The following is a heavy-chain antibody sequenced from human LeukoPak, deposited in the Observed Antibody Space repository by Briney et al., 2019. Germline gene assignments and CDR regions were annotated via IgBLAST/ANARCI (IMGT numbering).Heavy chain of an antibody. Sequence: GGSLRLSCAASGFTFSSYAMSWVRQAPGKGLEWVSVIYGGGNIYYADSVKGRFTISRDNSRNTLYLQMNSLRAEDTAVYYCARGAGYNYPYYFDYWGQGTLVTVSS. D-gene: IGHD5-24*01. CDR1: GFTFSSYA. V-gene: IGHV3-53*01. CDR3: ARGAGYNYPYYFDY. CDR2: IYGGGNI. J-gene: IGHJ4*02.